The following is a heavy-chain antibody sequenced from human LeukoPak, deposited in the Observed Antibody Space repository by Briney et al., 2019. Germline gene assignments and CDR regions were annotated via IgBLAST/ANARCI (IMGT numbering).Heavy chain of an antibody. CDR2: ISAYNGNT. CDR3: ARDRRIVGPKAYYYYMDV. J-gene: IGHJ6*03. V-gene: IGHV1-18*01. Sequence: GASVKVSCKASGYTFTRYGISWVRQAPAQGLEGMGWISAYNGNTNYAQKLQGRVTMTTDTSTSTAYMELKSLRSADPAVYYCARDRRIVGPKAYYYYMDVWGKGTTVTVSS. CDR1: GYTFTRYG. D-gene: IGHD1-26*01.